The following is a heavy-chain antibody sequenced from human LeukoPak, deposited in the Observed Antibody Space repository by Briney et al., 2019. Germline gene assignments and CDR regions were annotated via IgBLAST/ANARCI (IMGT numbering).Heavy chain of an antibody. CDR2: IVGSGDNK. J-gene: IGHJ5*02. CDR3: HCSGGNCYTP. Sequence: PGGSLRLSCAASGFIFSNYEMHWVRQAPGKGLEWVSYIVGSGDNKQYAESVRGRFTISRDTAKNAVYLQLNSLRSEDTAVYYCHCSGGNCYTPWGQRTLVTVST. V-gene: IGHV3-48*03. D-gene: IGHD2-15*01. CDR1: GFIFSNYE.